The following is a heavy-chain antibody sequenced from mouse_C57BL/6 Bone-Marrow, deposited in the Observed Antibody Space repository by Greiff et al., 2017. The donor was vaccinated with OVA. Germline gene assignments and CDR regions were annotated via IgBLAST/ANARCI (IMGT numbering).Heavy chain of an antibody. D-gene: IGHD1-1*01. V-gene: IGHV1-47*01. J-gene: IGHJ3*01. CDR3: ARQDYGSSYGFAY. Sequence: VQLQESGAELVKPGASVKMSCKASGYTFTTYPIEWMKQNHGKSLEWIGNFHPYNDDTKYNEKFKGKATLTVEKSSSTVYLELSRLTSDDSAVYYCARQDYGSSYGFAYWGQGTLVTVSA. CDR1: GYTFTTYP. CDR2: FHPYNDDT.